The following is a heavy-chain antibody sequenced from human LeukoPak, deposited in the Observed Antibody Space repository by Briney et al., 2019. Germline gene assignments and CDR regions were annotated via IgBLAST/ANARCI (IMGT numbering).Heavy chain of an antibody. V-gene: IGHV3-7*03. J-gene: IGHJ6*03. D-gene: IGHD6-19*01. CDR1: GFTFTTYW. CDR3: ARKDRPQWLATQYYYYYYMDV. CDR2: IKQDGSET. Sequence: GGSLRLSCAASGFTFTTYWMTWVRQAPGKGLEWVGNIKQDGSETYYVDSVKGRFTISRDNAKNSLYLQMNSLRAEDTAVYYCARKDRPQWLATQYYYYYYMDVWGKGTTVTISS.